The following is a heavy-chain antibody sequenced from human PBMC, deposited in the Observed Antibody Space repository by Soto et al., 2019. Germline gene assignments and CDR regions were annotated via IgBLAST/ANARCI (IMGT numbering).Heavy chain of an antibody. CDR3: TRPSDVGLASSFEY. J-gene: IGHJ4*02. CDR2: IYPGNSNT. Sequence: GESLKISCQGSGYSFTNYWIGWVRQMPGTGLEWLGIIYPGNSNTRYSPSFEGQVTMSADKSINTAYLQWSSLRASDTAIYFCTRPSDVGLASSFEYWGQGTQVTVSS. CDR1: GYSFTNYW. V-gene: IGHV5-51*01.